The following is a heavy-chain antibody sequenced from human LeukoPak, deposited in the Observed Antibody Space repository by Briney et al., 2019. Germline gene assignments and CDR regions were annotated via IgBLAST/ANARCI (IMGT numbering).Heavy chain of an antibody. CDR3: ARYSGWYFDY. Sequence: SETLSLTCTVSGGSISTYYWSWIRQSPGKGLEWIGYIYYSGSTNYNPSLKSRVTISVDTSKNQFSLKLSSVTAADTAVYYCARYSGWYFDYWGQGTLVTVSS. V-gene: IGHV4-59*01. J-gene: IGHJ4*02. CDR2: IYYSGST. D-gene: IGHD6-19*01. CDR1: GGSISTYY.